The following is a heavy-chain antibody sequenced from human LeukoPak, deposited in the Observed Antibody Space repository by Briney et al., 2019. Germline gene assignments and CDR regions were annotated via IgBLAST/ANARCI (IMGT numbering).Heavy chain of an antibody. Sequence: GGSLRLSCAVSGITLSNYGMSWVRQAPGKALEWVAGISDSGGRTNYADSVKGRFTISRDNPKNTLYLQMNSLRAEDTAVYFCAKRAVVIRVILVGFHKEAYYFDSWGQGALVTVSS. D-gene: IGHD3-22*01. J-gene: IGHJ4*02. V-gene: IGHV3-23*01. CDR3: AKRAVVIRVILVGFHKEAYYFDS. CDR2: ISDSGGRT. CDR1: GITLSNYG.